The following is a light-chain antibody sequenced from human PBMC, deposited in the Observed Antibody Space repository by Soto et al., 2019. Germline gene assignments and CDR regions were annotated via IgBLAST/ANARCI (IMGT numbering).Light chain of an antibody. J-gene: IGLJ2*01. CDR2: EVT. V-gene: IGLV2-8*01. CDR1: SGDVGHYNY. Sequence: QSVLTQPPSASGSLGQSVTISCTGTSGDVGHYNYVSWYQQQPGKAPKLMIYEVTKRPSGVPDRFSGSKSGNTASLTVSGLQAEDEADYYCSSYVDSCSVIFGGGTKVTVL. CDR3: SSYVDSCSVI.